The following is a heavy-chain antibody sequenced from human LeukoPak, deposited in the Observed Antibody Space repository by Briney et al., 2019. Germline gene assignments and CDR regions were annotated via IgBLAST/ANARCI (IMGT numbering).Heavy chain of an antibody. CDR1: GFTFNSYE. V-gene: IGHV3-48*03. CDR3: ARSQMAGIDYFDY. CDR2: ISSSGFTI. D-gene: IGHD6-19*01. Sequence: PGGSLRLSCAASGFTFNSYEMSWVRQAPGKGLEWVSYISSSGFTIYYADSVKGRFTISRDNAKNSLYLQMNSLRAEDTAVYYCARSQMAGIDYFDYWGQGTLVTVSS. J-gene: IGHJ4*02.